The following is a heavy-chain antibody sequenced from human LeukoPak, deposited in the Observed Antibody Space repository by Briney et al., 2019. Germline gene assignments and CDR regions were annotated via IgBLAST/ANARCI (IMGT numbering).Heavy chain of an antibody. V-gene: IGHV3-23*01. D-gene: IGHD5-12*01. CDR2: ISGSGGST. CDR1: GFTFSSYA. J-gene: IGHJ4*02. CDR3: AKDADHIVATILDY. Sequence: GGSLRLSCAASGFTFSSYAMSWVRQAPGKGLEWVSAISGSGGSTYYADSVKGRFTISRDNSKNTLCLQMNSLRAEDTAVYYCAKDADHIVATILDYWGQGTLVTVSS.